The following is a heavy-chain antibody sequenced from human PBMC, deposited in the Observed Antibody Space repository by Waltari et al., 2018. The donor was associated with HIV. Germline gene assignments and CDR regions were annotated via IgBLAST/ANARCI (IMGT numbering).Heavy chain of an antibody. Sequence: QVQVVESGGSLVQPGWSRRLSCAASGFSLSFYGMHWVRQAPGKGLEWVALIWYDGSKKYYGDSVKGRFTIFSDKSKNTVFLQMTRLGVEDTATYYCARGEGGYTYGYNWLDLWGQGTVVTVSS. D-gene: IGHD1-26*01. J-gene: IGHJ5*02. V-gene: IGHV3-33*01. CDR3: ARGEGGYTYGYNWLDL. CDR1: GFSLSFYG. CDR2: IWYDGSKK.